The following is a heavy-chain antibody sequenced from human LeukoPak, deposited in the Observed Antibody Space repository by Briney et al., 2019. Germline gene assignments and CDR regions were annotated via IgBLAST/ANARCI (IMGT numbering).Heavy chain of an antibody. V-gene: IGHV4-4*02. CDR1: GGSISSSNW. J-gene: IGHJ5*02. D-gene: IGHD4-17*01. CDR2: IYHSGST. Sequence: SSETLSLTCAVSGGSISSSNWWSWVRQPPGKGLEWIGEIYHSGSTNYNPSLKSRVTISVDKSKNQFSLKLSSVTAADTAVYYCASANGDYSNWFDPWGQGTLVTVSS. CDR3: ASANGDYSNWFDP.